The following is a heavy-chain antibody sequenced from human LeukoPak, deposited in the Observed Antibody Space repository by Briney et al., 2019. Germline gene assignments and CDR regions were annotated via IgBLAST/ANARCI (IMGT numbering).Heavy chain of an antibody. Sequence: GGSLRLSCAASAFSVRNSYMTWVRQGPGKGLEWVSAIYASGSAYYADSVKGRFTISRDNSKNMLYLQMDSLRAEDTAIYYCVKRPTVYLGDTVDIWGQGTMVTVSS. J-gene: IGHJ3*02. CDR2: IYASGSA. CDR3: VKRPTVYLGDTVDI. V-gene: IGHV3-53*01. D-gene: IGHD2-8*01. CDR1: AFSVRNSY.